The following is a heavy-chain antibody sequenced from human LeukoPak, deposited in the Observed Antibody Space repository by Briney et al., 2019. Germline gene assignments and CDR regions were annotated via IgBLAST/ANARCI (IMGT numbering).Heavy chain of an antibody. CDR3: ATSGRASLAFDV. V-gene: IGHV1-69-2*01. Sequence: ASVKLSCMCCVYTFSDYHVQWVRQAPGGGLQWLGRVYPEDAEAVYSENLQGRVTITADSFSDSTYMFLSSLTSEDTAFYYCATSGRASLAFDVWGQGTVVTVSS. CDR1: VYTFSDYH. J-gene: IGHJ3*01. CDR2: VYPEDAEA. D-gene: IGHD3-10*01.